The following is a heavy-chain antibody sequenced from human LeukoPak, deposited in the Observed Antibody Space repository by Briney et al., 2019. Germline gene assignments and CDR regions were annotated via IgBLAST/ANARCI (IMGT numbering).Heavy chain of an antibody. J-gene: IGHJ3*01. CDR2: IGWNSVVR. D-gene: IGHD6-13*01. CDR3: IKRARKGIGAAGDGYDV. Sequence: GRSLRLSCAASGFTFNDYAMHWVRQAPGKGLEWVSGIGWNSVVRGYADSVRGRFTISRDNAKNSLYLQMNSLRPEDTALYYCIKRARKGIGAAGDGYDVWGQGTMVTVSS. V-gene: IGHV3-9*01. CDR1: GFTFNDYA.